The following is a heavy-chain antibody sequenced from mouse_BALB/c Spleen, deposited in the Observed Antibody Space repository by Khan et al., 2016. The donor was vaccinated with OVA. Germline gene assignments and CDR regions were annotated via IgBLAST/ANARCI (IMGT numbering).Heavy chain of an antibody. J-gene: IGHJ2*01. Sequence: QVQLKQSGAELVRPGASVKLSCKTSGYIFTNYWIHWVKQWSGQGLEWIARIYPGTDNTYYNEKLKDKATLTVDKSSSTAYMQLSSLKSEDSAVYFCAREEALYYFDYWGQGTTLTVSS. CDR1: GYIFTNYW. V-gene: IGHV1-76*01. D-gene: IGHD3-2*02. CDR3: AREEALYYFDY. CDR2: IYPGTDNT.